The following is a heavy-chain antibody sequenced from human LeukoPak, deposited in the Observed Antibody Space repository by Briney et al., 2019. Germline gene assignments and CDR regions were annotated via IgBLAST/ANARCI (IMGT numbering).Heavy chain of an antibody. D-gene: IGHD3-22*01. Sequence: GGSLRLSCAASGFTFSSYAMSWVRQAPGKGLEWVSVISGSGGSTYYADSVKGRFTISRDNSKNTLYLQMNSLRAEDTAVYYCAKWDSSGYNFDYWGQGTLVTVSS. V-gene: IGHV3-23*01. J-gene: IGHJ4*02. CDR3: AKWDSSGYNFDY. CDR2: ISGSGGST. CDR1: GFTFSSYA.